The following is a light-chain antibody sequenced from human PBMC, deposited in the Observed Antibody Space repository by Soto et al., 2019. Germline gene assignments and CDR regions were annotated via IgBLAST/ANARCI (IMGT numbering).Light chain of an antibody. V-gene: IGKV1-39*01. CDR2: AAS. Sequence: DIQMTQSPSSLSASVGDRITITCRVSQSISTSLNWYQQKPGKPPKLLIYAASTLQSGVPSRFTGSGSGTDFTLTISSLQPEDFATYYCQQSYSTPLTFGGGTKVEIK. CDR3: QQSYSTPLT. CDR1: QSISTS. J-gene: IGKJ4*01.